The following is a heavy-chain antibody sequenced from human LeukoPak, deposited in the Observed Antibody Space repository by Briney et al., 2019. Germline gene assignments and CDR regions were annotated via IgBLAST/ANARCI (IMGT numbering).Heavy chain of an antibody. Sequence: SETLSLTCAVYGGSFSGYYWSWIRQPPGKGLEWIGEINHSGSTNYNPSLKSRVTISVDTSKNQFSLKLSYVTAADTAVYYCARVVIPYYFDYWGQGTLVTVSS. CDR3: ARVVIPYYFDY. CDR2: INHSGST. V-gene: IGHV4-34*01. D-gene: IGHD3-16*02. CDR1: GGSFSGYY. J-gene: IGHJ4*02.